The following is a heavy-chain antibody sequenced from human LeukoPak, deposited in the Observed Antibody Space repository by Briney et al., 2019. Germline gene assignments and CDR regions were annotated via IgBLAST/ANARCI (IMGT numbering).Heavy chain of an antibody. CDR3: ARDQGSGSYYKGDAFDI. J-gene: IGHJ3*02. Sequence: PGGSLRLSCAASGFTFSSYSMNWVRQAPGKGLEWVSSISSSRSYIYYADSVKGRFTISRDNAKNSLYLQMNSLRAEDTAVYYCARDQGSGSYYKGDAFDIWGQGTMVTVSS. CDR2: ISSSRSYI. V-gene: IGHV3-21*01. CDR1: GFTFSSYS. D-gene: IGHD3-10*01.